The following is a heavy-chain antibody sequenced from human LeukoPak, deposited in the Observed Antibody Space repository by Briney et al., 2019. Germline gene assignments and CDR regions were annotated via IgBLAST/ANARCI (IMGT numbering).Heavy chain of an antibody. Sequence: PGGSLRLSCAASGFTFISYAMNWVRQAPGKGLEWVASIKQDGGETFYVDSVKGRFTISRDNAKNSLYLQMNSLRAEDTAVYYCTREDHSNYNYWGQGTLVTVSS. CDR3: TREDHSNYNY. V-gene: IGHV3-7*01. CDR1: GFTFISYA. D-gene: IGHD4-11*01. J-gene: IGHJ4*02. CDR2: IKQDGGET.